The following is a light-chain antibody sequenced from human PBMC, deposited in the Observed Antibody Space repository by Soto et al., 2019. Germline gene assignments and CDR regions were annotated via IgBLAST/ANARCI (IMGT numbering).Light chain of an antibody. Sequence: QSALTQPPSASGSPGQSVTISCTGTSGDIGGYDYVSWYQQHPGKAPKLMIYEVTKRPLGVPDRFSGSKSGNTASLTVSGLQAEDEADYYCSSYAGSNSPYVFGTGTKV. CDR3: SSYAGSNSPYV. CDR1: SGDIGGYDY. V-gene: IGLV2-8*01. CDR2: EVT. J-gene: IGLJ1*01.